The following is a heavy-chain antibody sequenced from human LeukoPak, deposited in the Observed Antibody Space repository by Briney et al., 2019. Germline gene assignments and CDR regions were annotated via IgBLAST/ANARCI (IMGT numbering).Heavy chain of an antibody. CDR3: ARRGGSSWGNWYFDL. V-gene: IGHV4-39*01. J-gene: IGHJ2*01. CDR1: GGSISSSSYY. Sequence: SETLSLTCTVSGGSISSSSYYWGWIRQPPGKGLEWIGSIYYSGSIYYNPSLKSRVTISVDTSKNQFSLKLSSVTAADTAVYYCARRGGSSWGNWYFDLWGRGTLVTVSS. CDR2: IYYSGSI. D-gene: IGHD6-13*01.